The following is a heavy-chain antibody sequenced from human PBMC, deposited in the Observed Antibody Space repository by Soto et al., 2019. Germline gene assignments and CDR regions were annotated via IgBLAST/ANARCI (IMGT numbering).Heavy chain of an antibody. Sequence: SETLSLTCTVSGGSISSGDYYWSWIRQPPGKGLEWIGYIYYSGSTYYNPSLKSRVTISVDTSRNQFSLKLSSVTAADTAVYYCARMIVEMAFDIWGQGTMVTVS. J-gene: IGHJ3*02. CDR1: GGSISSGDYY. D-gene: IGHD3-22*01. V-gene: IGHV4-30-4*01. CDR2: IYYSGST. CDR3: ARMIVEMAFDI.